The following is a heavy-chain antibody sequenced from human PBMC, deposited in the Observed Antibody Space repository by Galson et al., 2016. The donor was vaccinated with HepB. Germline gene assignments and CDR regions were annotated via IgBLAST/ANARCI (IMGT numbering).Heavy chain of an antibody. V-gene: IGHV3-23*03. CDR1: GFTFSRSA. Sequence: SLRLSYAASGFTFSRSAMTWFRQVPGKRLEWVALIKTDGNRDYADSVRGRFSISRDNLENTVYLQMNTLKVEDTAIYFCARDRPEGGMLDFDSWGQGTQVTVS. D-gene: IGHD1-1*01. CDR3: ARDRPEGGMLDFDS. J-gene: IGHJ4*02. CDR2: IKTDGNR.